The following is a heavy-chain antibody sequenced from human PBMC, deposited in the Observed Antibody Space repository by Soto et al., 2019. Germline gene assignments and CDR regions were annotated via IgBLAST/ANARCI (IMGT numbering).Heavy chain of an antibody. D-gene: IGHD2-8*01. V-gene: IGHV3-48*03. J-gene: IGHJ4*02. CDR1: GFTFSKFE. CDR3: VSWVSAHFDK. Sequence: GGSLRLSCVASGFTFSKFEMIWVRQAPGKGLEWLSYITGSGNAQHYADSVKGRFTISRDKARNTVALQMSNLRAEDTALYYCVSWVSAHFDKWGPGTLVTVSS. CDR2: ITGSGNAQ.